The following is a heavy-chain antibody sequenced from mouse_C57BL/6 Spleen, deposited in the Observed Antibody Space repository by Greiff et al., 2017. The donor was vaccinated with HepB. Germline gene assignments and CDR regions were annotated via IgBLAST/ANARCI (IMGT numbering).Heavy chain of an antibody. J-gene: IGHJ2*01. CDR1: GYSFTSYY. Sequence: QVQLQQSGPELVKPGASVKISCKASGYSFTSYYIHWVKQRPGQGLEWIGWIYPGSGNTKYNEKFKGKAPLTADTSSSTAYMQLSSLTSEDSAVYYCARQGNPYYYGSSYGYWGQGTTLTVSS. D-gene: IGHD1-1*01. CDR3: ARQGNPYYYGSSYGY. V-gene: IGHV1-66*01. CDR2: IYPGSGNT.